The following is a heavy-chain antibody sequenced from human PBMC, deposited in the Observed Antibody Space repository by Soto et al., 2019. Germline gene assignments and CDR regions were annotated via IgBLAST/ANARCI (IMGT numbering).Heavy chain of an antibody. CDR1: GYSFALCL. CDR2: VDLSDSYI. J-gene: IGHJ6*02. D-gene: IGHD3-10*01. CDR3: ARHGPIGPYGMEV. Sequence: EVQLVQAVAEGKNPGESLSISFKGSGYSFALCLSSGVGQMPGKGGEWMGGVDLSDSYIKYSPPLEVHVTISVDKSISHADLQWSSLTASDTGMYYCARHGPIGPYGMEVWGQGTMVTVSS. V-gene: IGHV5-10-1*01.